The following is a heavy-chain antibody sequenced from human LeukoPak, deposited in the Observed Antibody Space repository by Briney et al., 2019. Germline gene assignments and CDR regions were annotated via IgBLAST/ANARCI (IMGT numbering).Heavy chain of an antibody. J-gene: IGHJ4*02. CDR3: ARGERESWNYEIYYFDY. Sequence: ASVKVSCKASGYTFSSSYMHWVRQAPGQGLEWMGIINPSGGTTTYAQRFQGRVTMTRDTSTSTVYMELSSLRSEDTAVYYCARGERESWNYEIYYFDYWGQGTLVTVSS. CDR2: INPSGGTT. D-gene: IGHD1-7*01. CDR1: GYTFSSSY. V-gene: IGHV1-46*01.